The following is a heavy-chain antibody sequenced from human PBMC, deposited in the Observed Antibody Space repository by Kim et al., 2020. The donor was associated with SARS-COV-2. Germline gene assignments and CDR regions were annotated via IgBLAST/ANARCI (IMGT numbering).Heavy chain of an antibody. V-gene: IGHV4-4*07. D-gene: IGHD3-16*02. J-gene: IGHJ4*02. CDR2: YSSGRT. Sequence: YSSGRTNYNPALQSRVTMSVDMSKNQFSLKRSSVTAADTAVYYCARALGHWGQGTLVTVS. CDR3: ARALGH.